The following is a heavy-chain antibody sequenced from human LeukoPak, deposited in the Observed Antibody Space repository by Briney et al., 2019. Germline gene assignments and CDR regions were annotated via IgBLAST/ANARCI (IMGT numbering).Heavy chain of an antibody. J-gene: IGHJ3*02. Sequence: GGSLRLSCAASGFPFSNSGMHWVRQTPGKGLEWVAFLRYDASSKFYTDSVKGRFTISRDNSKNTVYLQMIGLRPEDAAVYYCAKDTSYGGWGNAFDIWGQGTMVTVSS. V-gene: IGHV3-30*02. CDR2: LRYDASSK. CDR1: GFPFSNSG. CDR3: AKDTSYGGWGNAFDI. D-gene: IGHD3-16*01.